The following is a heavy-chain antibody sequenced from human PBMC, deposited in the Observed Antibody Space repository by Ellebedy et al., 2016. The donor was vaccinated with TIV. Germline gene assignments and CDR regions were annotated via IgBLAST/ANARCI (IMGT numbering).Heavy chain of an antibody. V-gene: IGHV3-23*01. CDR1: GFTFSSYA. D-gene: IGHD1-26*01. CDR2: ISGSGDST. J-gene: IGHJ6*03. Sequence: GGSLRLXCAASGFTFSSYAMSWVRQAPGKGLEWVSAISGSGDSTYYADSVKGRFTISRDNSKNTLYLQMNSLRAEDTAVYYCAKGPTTRYYYMDVWGKGTMVTVSS. CDR3: AKGPTTRYYYMDV.